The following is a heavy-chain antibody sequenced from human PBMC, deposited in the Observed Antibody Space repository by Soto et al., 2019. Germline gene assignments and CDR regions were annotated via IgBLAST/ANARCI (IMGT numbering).Heavy chain of an antibody. CDR2: INADNGNT. D-gene: IGHD3-16*01. CDR3: ARGVLSAFDI. V-gene: IGHV1-18*01. J-gene: IGHJ3*02. Sequence: SVKVSCKASGYTFTSYGISWVRQAPGQGLEWMGWINADNGNTKYSQKFQGRVTITRDTSASTAYMELSSLRSEDTAVYYCARGVLSAFDIWGQGTMVTVSS. CDR1: GYTFTSYG.